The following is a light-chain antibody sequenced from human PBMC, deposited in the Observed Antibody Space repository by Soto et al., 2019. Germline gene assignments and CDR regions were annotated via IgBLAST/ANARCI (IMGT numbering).Light chain of an antibody. CDR2: AAS. J-gene: IGKJ4*01. CDR1: QGIGNY. CDR3: QKYNNAPLT. V-gene: IGKV1-27*01. Sequence: DIQMTQSPSSPSASVGDRVTITCRASQGIGNYLAWFQQKPGKVPKLLIYAASTLQSGVPSRFSGSGSGPDFTLTISSLQPEDVATYYCQKYNNAPLTFGGGTKVDIK.